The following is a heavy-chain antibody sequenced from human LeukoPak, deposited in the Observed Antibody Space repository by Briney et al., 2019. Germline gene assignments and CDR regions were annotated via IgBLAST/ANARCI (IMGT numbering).Heavy chain of an antibody. CDR1: GYLFSNYW. D-gene: IGHD6-13*01. CDR3: AKLGAYSSSWYGFFDY. V-gene: IGHV5-51*01. Sequence: GESLQISCKGSGYLFSNYWIGWVRQMPGKGLEWMGIIYPGESETRYSPSVQGQVTISADKSITTAYLQWSSLKASDTAMYYCAKLGAYSSSWYGFFDYWGQGTLVAVSS. J-gene: IGHJ4*02. CDR2: IYPGESET.